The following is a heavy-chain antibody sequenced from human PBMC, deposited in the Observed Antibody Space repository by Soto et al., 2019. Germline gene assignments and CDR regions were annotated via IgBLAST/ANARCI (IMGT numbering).Heavy chain of an antibody. CDR2: INWNGDST. CDR1: GVTFSRYG. Sequence: PGGSLRLSCAASGVTFSRYGMHWVRQVPGKGLEWVSGINWNGDSTGYADSVKGRFTISRDKAKNSLYLQMNSLRDEDTALYYCAKSRNSRLYFYDYWGQGTLVTVSS. D-gene: IGHD3-10*01. V-gene: IGHV3-20*04. J-gene: IGHJ4*02. CDR3: AKSRNSRLYFYDY.